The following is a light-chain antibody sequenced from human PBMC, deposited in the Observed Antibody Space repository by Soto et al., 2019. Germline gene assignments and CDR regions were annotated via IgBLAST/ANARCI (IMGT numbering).Light chain of an antibody. CDR2: EVS. J-gene: IGLJ2*01. CDR3: SSYAGSKLV. Sequence: QSVLTQPASPSGSPGQSVTISCTGTSSDVGGYNYVSWYQQHPGKAPKVMIYEVSKRPSGVPDRFSGSKSGNTASLTVSGLQAEDEADYYCSSYAGSKLVFGGGTELTVL. CDR1: SSDVGGYNY. V-gene: IGLV2-8*01.